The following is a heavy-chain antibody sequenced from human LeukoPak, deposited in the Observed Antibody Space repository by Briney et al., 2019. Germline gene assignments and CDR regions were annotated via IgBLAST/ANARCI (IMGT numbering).Heavy chain of an antibody. J-gene: IGHJ3*02. CDR2: IGSSGGVI. CDR3: ARGTDSGTSTRGGAFGI. D-gene: IGHD1-26*01. CDR1: GFTFSTYE. V-gene: IGHV3-48*03. Sequence: GGSLRLSCAASGFTFSTYEMNWVRQAPGKGLEWVSYIGSSGGVIYYADSVKGRFTISRDNAKNSLYLQMNSLRVEETAIYYCARGTDSGTSTRGGAFGIWGQGTMVTVSS.